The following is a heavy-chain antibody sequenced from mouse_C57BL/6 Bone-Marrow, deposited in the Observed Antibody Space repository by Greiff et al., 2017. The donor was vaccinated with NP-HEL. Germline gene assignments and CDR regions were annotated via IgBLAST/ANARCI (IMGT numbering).Heavy chain of an antibody. J-gene: IGHJ4*01. Sequence: EVKLMESGPELVKPGASVKISCKASGYSFTGYYMNWVKQSPEKSLEWIGEINPSTGGTTYNQKFKAKATLTVDKSSSTAYMQPKSLTSEDSAVYYCARFYSRAMDYWGQGTSVTVSS. D-gene: IGHD2-1*01. CDR3: ARFYSRAMDY. V-gene: IGHV1-42*01. CDR2: INPSTGGT. CDR1: GYSFTGYY.